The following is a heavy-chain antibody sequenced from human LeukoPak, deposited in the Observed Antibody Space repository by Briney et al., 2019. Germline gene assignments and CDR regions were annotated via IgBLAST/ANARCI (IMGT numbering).Heavy chain of an antibody. D-gene: IGHD3-22*01. CDR1: GGSISSGDYY. J-gene: IGHJ4*02. CDR3: ARSYYDTPANDY. CDR2: IYYSGST. Sequence: PSETLSLTCTVSGGSISSGDYYWSWIRRPPGKGLEWIGYIYYSGSTNYNPSLKSRVTISVDTSKNQFSLKLSSVTAADTAVYYCARSYYDTPANDYWGQGTLVTVSS. V-gene: IGHV4-61*08.